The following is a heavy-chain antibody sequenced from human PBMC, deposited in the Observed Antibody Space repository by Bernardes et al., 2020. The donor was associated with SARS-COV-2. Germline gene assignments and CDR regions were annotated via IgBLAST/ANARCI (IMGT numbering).Heavy chain of an antibody. Sequence: SETLSLTCTVSGGSISSGGYYWSWIRQHPGKSLEWIGYIYYSGSTYYNPSLKSRVTISVDTSKNQFSLKLSSVTAADTAVYYCARARITMIVVVQEFDYWGQGTLVTVSS. J-gene: IGHJ4*02. CDR2: IYYSGST. V-gene: IGHV4-31*03. D-gene: IGHD3-22*01. CDR3: ARARITMIVVVQEFDY. CDR1: GGSISSGGYY.